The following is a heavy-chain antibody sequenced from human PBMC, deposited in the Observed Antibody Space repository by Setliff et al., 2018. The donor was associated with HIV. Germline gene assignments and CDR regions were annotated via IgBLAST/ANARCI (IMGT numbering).Heavy chain of an antibody. D-gene: IGHD2-15*01. CDR3: ARATATWLVDN. V-gene: IGHV4-59*01. Sequence: TLSLTCNVSGASISSYYWSWIRQPPGKGLEWIGYIYYRGGTNYNPSLKSRLTISVDAAKNQFSLKLSSVTTADTAVYYCARATATWLVDNWGQGMLVTVSS. CDR1: GASISSYY. CDR2: IYYRGGT. J-gene: IGHJ4*02.